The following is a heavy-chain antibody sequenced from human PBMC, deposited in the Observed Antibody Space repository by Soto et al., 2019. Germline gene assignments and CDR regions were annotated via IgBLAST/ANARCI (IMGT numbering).Heavy chain of an antibody. D-gene: IGHD3-10*01. Sequence: GGSLRLSCAASGFTFSSYAMSWVRQAPGKGLEWVSAISGSGGSTYYADSVKGRFTISRDNSKNTLYLQMNSLRAEDTAVYYCAKVLWFGELLSEFDYWGQGTLVTVSS. V-gene: IGHV3-23*01. CDR3: AKVLWFGELLSEFDY. J-gene: IGHJ4*02. CDR1: GFTFSSYA. CDR2: ISGSGGST.